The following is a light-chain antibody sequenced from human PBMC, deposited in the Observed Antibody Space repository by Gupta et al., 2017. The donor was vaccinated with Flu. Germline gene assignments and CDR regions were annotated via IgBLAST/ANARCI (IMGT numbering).Light chain of an antibody. CDR3: LQRTNWPVT. CDR2: DAS. CDR1: QSVSSY. J-gene: IGKJ1*01. V-gene: IGKV3-11*01. Sequence: EIVLTQSPATLSLSPGERATLSCRASQSVSSYLAWYQQKPGQAPRLLIYDASNRATGIPARFSGSGSGTXFTLTIXSLEPEDFAVYFCLQRTNWPVTFGXGTKVEI.